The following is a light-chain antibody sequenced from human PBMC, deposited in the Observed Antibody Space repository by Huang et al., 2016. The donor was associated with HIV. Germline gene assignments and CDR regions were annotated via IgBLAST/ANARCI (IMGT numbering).Light chain of an antibody. CDR3: MQALQTPA. CDR2: LGS. J-gene: IGKJ1*01. CDR1: QSLLHSNGYNY. Sequence: DIVMTQSPLSLPVTPGEPASISCRSSQSLLHSNGYNYLDWYLQKPGQSPQLLNYLGSNRASGVPDRISGSGSGTDFTLKSSRVEAEDVGVYYCMQALQTPAFGQGTKVEIK. V-gene: IGKV2-28*01.